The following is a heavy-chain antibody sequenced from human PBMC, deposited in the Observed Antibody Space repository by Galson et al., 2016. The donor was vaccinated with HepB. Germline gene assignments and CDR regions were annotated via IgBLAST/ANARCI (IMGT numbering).Heavy chain of an antibody. V-gene: IGHV1-18*01. D-gene: IGHD2-2*01. CDR3: ARVLGGYCSSLSCYSLDV. J-gene: IGHJ6*02. CDR2: ISGYHGNT. Sequence: SVKVSCKASGYTFTSFGISWLRQAPGQGLEWMGWISGYHGNTNYNQNLQGRVTMTTDTSTSTAYMEVRSLRSDDTAVYYCARVLGGYCSSLSCYSLDVWGQGTTVTVSS. CDR1: GYTFTSFG.